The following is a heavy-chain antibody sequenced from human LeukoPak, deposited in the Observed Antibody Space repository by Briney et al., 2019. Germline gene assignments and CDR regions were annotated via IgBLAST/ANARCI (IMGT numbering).Heavy chain of an antibody. V-gene: IGHV3-48*01. CDR2: ISSSSSTI. Sequence: PGGSLRLSCAASGFTFSSYSMYWVRQAPGKGLEWVSYISSSSSTIYYADSVKGRFTISRDNAKNSLSLQMNSLRAEDTAVYYCSIPAGAMTTVDTGDYWGQGTLVTVSS. CDR3: SIPAGAMTTVDTGDY. D-gene: IGHD4-17*01. CDR1: GFTFSSYS. J-gene: IGHJ4*02.